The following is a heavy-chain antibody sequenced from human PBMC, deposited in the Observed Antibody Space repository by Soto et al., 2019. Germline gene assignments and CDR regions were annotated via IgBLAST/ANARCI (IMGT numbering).Heavy chain of an antibody. CDR3: AKERFSDYYDTSASWFDP. V-gene: IGHV3-23*01. Sequence: EVQLLESGGGLVQPGGSLRLSCAASGFTFSSYAMSWVRQAPGKGLEWVSAISGSGGSTYYAYSVKGRFTISRDNSKNTLSLQMNSLRAEDTAVYYCAKERFSDYYDTSASWFDPWGQGTLVTVSS. J-gene: IGHJ5*02. D-gene: IGHD3-22*01. CDR2: ISGSGGST. CDR1: GFTFSSYA.